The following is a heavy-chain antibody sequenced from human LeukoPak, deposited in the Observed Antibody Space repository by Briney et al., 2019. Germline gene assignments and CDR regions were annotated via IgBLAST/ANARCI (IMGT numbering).Heavy chain of an antibody. CDR1: GGSFSGQY. CDR2: VHPSGST. CDR3: ARGDDYRKPGY. D-gene: IGHD4-11*01. J-gene: IGHJ4*02. V-gene: IGHV4-34*01. Sequence: SETLSLTCAVYGGSFSGQYWSWIRQPPGKGLEWIGEVHPSGSTNYNPSLKSRVIISVDTSKNQFSLKLSSATAADTAIYYCARGDDYRKPGYWGQGTLVTVSS.